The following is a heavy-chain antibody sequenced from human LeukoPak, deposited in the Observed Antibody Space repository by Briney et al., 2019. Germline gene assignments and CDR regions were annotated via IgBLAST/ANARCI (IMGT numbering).Heavy chain of an antibody. V-gene: IGHV1-69*04. CDR1: GGTFSSYA. D-gene: IGHD3-3*01. J-gene: IGHJ4*02. Sequence: SVKVSCKASGGTFSSYAISWVRQAPGQGLEWMGRIIPIFGIANYAQKFQGRVTITADKSTSTAYMELSSLRSEDTAVYYCARDRAHDFWSGYYNGFDYWGQGTLVTVSS. CDR2: IIPIFGIA. CDR3: ARDRAHDFWSGYYNGFDY.